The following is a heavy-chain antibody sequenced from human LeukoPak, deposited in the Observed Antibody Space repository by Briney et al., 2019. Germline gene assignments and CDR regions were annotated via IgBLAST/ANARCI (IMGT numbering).Heavy chain of an antibody. CDR3: AKNHYDSSGNYYFIDY. CDR1: GFSFSSYG. Sequence: GGSLRLSCAASGFSFSSYGMSWVRQAPGKGLEWVSTISGRGDSYYADSVKGRFTIARDNSKNTLYLQMNSLRAEDTAVYYCAKNHYDSSGNYYFIDYWGQGTLVTVSS. CDR2: ISGRGDS. V-gene: IGHV3-23*01. J-gene: IGHJ4*02. D-gene: IGHD3-22*01.